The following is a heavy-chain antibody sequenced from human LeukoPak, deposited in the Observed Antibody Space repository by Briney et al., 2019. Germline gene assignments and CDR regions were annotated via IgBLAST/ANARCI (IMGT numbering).Heavy chain of an antibody. D-gene: IGHD4-17*01. CDR1: GGSISSYY. J-gene: IGHJ4*02. Sequence: SETLSLTCTVSGGSISSYYWSWIRQPPGKGLEWIGCIYYSGSTNYNPSLKSRVTISVDTSKNQFSLKLSSVTAADTAVYYCARHGDDYGDYAVDYWGQGTLVTVSS. CDR2: IYYSGST. CDR3: ARHGDDYGDYAVDY. V-gene: IGHV4-59*01.